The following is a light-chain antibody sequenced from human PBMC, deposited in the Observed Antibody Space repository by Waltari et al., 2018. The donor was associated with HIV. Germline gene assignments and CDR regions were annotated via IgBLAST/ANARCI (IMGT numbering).Light chain of an antibody. CDR3: CSYAGSSTPFV. Sequence: QSALTHTASVSGSPGQSLTNPCTGTRRHVGRYHLVTWYQQYPGKVPKRMIYEVSKRPSGVSNRFSGSKYGNTASLTISGLQAEDEADYYCCSYAGSSTPFVVGTATKVTVL. CDR1: RRHVGRYHL. J-gene: IGLJ1*01. V-gene: IGLV2-23*02. CDR2: EVS.